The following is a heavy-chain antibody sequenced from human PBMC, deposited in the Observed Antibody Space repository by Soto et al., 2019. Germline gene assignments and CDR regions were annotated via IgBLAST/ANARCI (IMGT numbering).Heavy chain of an antibody. CDR3: SRDAWGGP. CDR2: INSDWTTT. D-gene: IGHD3-10*01. V-gene: IGHV3-11*01. CDR1: GFNFDDYY. J-gene: IGHJ5*02. Sequence: PGGSLRLSCAASGFNFDDYYMSWIRRAPGKGLEWVADINSDWTTTHYADSVKGRFTISRDNAKKSVYLQMISLRVDDTAVYYCSRDAWGGPSGQGTMVTVSS.